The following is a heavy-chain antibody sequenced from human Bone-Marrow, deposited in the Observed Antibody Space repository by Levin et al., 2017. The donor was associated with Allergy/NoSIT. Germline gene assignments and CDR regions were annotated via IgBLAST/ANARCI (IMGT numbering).Heavy chain of an antibody. V-gene: IGHV4-39*07. CDR2: IYHSGRS. CDR3: ARLYDSSAHGLDV. D-gene: IGHD3-22*01. J-gene: IGHJ6*02. CDR1: GGSISSSPYY. Sequence: PSETLSLTCTVSGGSISSSPYYWGWIRQPPGKGLECIGVIYHSGRSYYNPSLQSRVTISVDTPKNQFSLKLRSVTAADTAVYHCARLYDSSAHGLDVWGQGTTVTVSS.